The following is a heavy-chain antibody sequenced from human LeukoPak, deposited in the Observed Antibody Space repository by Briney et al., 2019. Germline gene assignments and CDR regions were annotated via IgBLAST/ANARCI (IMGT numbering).Heavy chain of an antibody. CDR1: GFTFSSYS. V-gene: IGHV3-21*01. J-gene: IGHJ6*04. CDR2: ISSSSSYI. Sequence: PGGSLRLSCAASGFTFSSYSMKWVRQAPGKGLEWVSSISSSSSYIYYADSVKGRFTISRDNAKNSLYLQMNSLRAEDTAVYYCARDSSQGLYYYGMDVWGKGTTVTVSS. CDR3: ARDSSQGLYYYGMDV.